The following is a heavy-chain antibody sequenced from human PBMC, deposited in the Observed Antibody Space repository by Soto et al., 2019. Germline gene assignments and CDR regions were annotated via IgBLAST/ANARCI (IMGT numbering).Heavy chain of an antibody. CDR3: ARGPAAGGGWGYYYYYMDV. V-gene: IGHV4-34*01. D-gene: IGHD2-15*01. J-gene: IGHJ6*03. CDR2: INHSGST. CDR1: GGSFSGYY. Sequence: SETLSLTCAVYGGSFSGYYWSWIRQPPGKGLEWIGEINHSGSTNYNPPLKSRVTISVDTSKNQFSLKLSSVTAADTAVYYCARGPAAGGGWGYYYYYMDVWGKGTTVTVSS.